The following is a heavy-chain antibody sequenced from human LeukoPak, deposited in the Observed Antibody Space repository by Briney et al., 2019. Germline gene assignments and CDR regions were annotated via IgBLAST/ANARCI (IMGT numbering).Heavy chain of an antibody. V-gene: IGHV4-59*08. D-gene: IGHD5-24*01. CDR2: VIHSGTT. CDR1: GDSLTSHF. J-gene: IGHJ3*02. Sequence: KPSETLSLTCNVSGDSLTSHFWSWIRQTPGKGLEWIGYVIHSGTTNYSPSLKSRVTISLDTSKKQFYLRLASVTAADTAVYYCARRMATVTDAFDIWGRGTMVSVSS. CDR3: ARRMATVTDAFDI.